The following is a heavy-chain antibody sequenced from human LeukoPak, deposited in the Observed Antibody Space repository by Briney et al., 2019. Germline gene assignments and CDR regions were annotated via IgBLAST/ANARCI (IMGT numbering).Heavy chain of an antibody. V-gene: IGHV3-21*01. CDR3: ARDHGLANPNDAFDI. CDR2: ISSSSSYI. J-gene: IGHJ3*02. CDR1: GFTFSSYS. D-gene: IGHD6-19*01. Sequence: GGSLRLSCAASGFTFSSYSMNWVRQAPGKGLEWVSSISSSSSYIYYADSVKGRFTISRDTSKNMLYLQMNSLRAEDTAVYYCARDHGLANPNDAFDIWGQGTMVTVSS.